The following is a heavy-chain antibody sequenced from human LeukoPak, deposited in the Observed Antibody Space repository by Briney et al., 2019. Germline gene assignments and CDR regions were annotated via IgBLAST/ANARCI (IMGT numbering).Heavy chain of an antibody. D-gene: IGHD3-3*01. Sequence: ASVKVSCKASGYTFTGYYMHWVRQAPGQGLEWMGWINPNSGGTNYAQKFQGRVTMTRDTSISTAYMELSRLRSDDTAVYYCARSPQETYYDFWSGYYTSWLYDYWGQGTLVTASS. V-gene: IGHV1-2*02. CDR2: INPNSGGT. CDR3: ARSPQETYYDFWSGYYTSWLYDY. J-gene: IGHJ4*02. CDR1: GYTFTGYY.